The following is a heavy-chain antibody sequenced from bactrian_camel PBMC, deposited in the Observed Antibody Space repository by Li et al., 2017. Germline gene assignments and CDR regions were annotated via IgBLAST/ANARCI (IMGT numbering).Heavy chain of an antibody. D-gene: IGHD5*01. J-gene: IGHJ4*01. Sequence: VQLVESGGGLVQPGESLRLSCAASGFTFSSSGMAWVRQAPGKGLEWVSVLSNNAVYSYAADSVQGRSTISRDNAKNTVYLQMNSLKPEDTAMYHCAAHFGLYYGLGYPNYWGQATQVTVS. CDR2: LSNNAVYS. V-gene: IGHV3S40*01. CDR1: GFTFSSSG. CDR3: AAHFGLYYGLGYPNY.